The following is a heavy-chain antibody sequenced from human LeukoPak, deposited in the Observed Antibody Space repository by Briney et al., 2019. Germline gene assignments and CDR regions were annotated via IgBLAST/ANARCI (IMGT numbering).Heavy chain of an antibody. CDR2: VYASGST. CDR3: ARDIGYCTSANCYGRFNWLDP. D-gene: IGHD2-2*01. J-gene: IGHJ5*02. V-gene: IGHV4-4*07. CDR1: GGSISGYY. Sequence: TSETLSLTCTVSGGSISGYYWSWIRHPAGKGLEWIGRVYASGSTHYNPSVKSRVTMSVDASRNQFSLKLSSVTAADTAVYFCARDIGYCTSANCYGRFNWLDPWGQGTLVTVSS.